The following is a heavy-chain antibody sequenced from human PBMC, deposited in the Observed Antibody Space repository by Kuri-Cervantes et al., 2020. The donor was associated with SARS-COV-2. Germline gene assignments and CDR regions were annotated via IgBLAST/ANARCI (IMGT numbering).Heavy chain of an antibody. CDR2: INHSGNT. J-gene: IGHJ6*03. V-gene: IGHV4-34*01. CDR3: ARANIVVVPAALGARIYYDYYMDV. D-gene: IGHD2-2*01. Sequence: SETLSLTCAVSGGSFSDYYWSWVRQPPGKGLEWIGEINHSGNTNYDPSLKSRVTISIDTSKNQFSLKLSSVTAADTAVYYCARANIVVVPAALGARIYYDYYMDVWGKGTTVTVSS. CDR1: GGSFSDYY.